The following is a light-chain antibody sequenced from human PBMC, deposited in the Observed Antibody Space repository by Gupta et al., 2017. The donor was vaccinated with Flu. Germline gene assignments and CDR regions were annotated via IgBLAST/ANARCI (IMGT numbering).Light chain of an antibody. Sequence: QSALTQPPSASGSPGQSVTISCTGTSSDVGAYDYVSWYQQHPGKAPNLMFYEVSKRPSGVPDRFSCSRSGNTASLTASALQAEDEADYYCSSSEGSNPFHVVFGGGTKLTVL. CDR1: SSDVGAYDY. J-gene: IGLJ2*01. V-gene: IGLV2-8*01. CDR2: EVS. CDR3: SSSEGSNPFHVV.